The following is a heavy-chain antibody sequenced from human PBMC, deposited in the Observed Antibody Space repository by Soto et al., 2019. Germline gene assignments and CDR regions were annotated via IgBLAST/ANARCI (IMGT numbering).Heavy chain of an antibody. D-gene: IGHD3-3*01. CDR2: ISSSSSYI. Sequence: GGSLRLSCAASGFTFSSYSMNWVRQAPGKGLEWVSSISSSSSYIYYADSVKGRFTISRDNAKNSLYLQMNSLRAEDTAVYYCARDSFGVVTRIPIIWGQGTTVTVSS. CDR1: GFTFSSYS. CDR3: ARDSFGVVTRIPII. J-gene: IGHJ6*02. V-gene: IGHV3-21*01.